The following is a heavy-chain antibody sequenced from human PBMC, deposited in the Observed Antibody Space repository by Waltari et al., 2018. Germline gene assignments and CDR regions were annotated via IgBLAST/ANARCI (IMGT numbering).Heavy chain of an antibody. D-gene: IGHD3-22*01. CDR2: IYPGDSDT. CDR3: ARQYYDSSGYLRAGNAFDI. CDR1: GYSFTSYW. Sequence: EVQLVQSGAEVKKPGESLKISCKGSGYSFTSYWIGWVRQMPGEGLEWMGIIYPGDSDTRYSPSFQGQVTISADKSISTAYLQWSSLKASDTAMYYCARQYYDSSGYLRAGNAFDIWGQGTMVTVSS. V-gene: IGHV5-51*01. J-gene: IGHJ3*02.